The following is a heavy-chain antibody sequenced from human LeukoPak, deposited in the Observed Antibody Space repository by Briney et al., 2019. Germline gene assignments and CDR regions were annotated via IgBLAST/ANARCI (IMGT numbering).Heavy chain of an antibody. V-gene: IGHV4-59*01. Sequence: SETLSLTCTVSGGSISSYYWSWIRPPPGKGLEWIGYIYYSGSTNYNPSLKSRVTISVDTSKNQFSLKLSSVTAADTAVYYCARDPSCTSTSCLYAFDIWGQGTMVTVSS. J-gene: IGHJ3*02. D-gene: IGHD2-2*01. CDR1: GGSISSYY. CDR2: IYYSGST. CDR3: ARDPSCTSTSCLYAFDI.